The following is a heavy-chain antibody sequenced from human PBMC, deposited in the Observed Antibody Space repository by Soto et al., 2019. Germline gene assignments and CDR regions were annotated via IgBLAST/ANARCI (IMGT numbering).Heavy chain of an antibody. CDR3: AKDKSSSYGDYLVFDY. Sequence: EVQLLESGGDLVQPGGSLRLSCAASGFTFSNYAMTWVRQAPGKGLEWVSGISATGESTYYAGSVEGRFTISRDNAKNPLYLQRKSLRAEDTAVYYCAKDKSSSYGDYLVFDYWGQGTLATVSA. V-gene: IGHV3-23*01. J-gene: IGHJ4*02. D-gene: IGHD2-21*02. CDR1: GFTFSNYA. CDR2: ISATGEST.